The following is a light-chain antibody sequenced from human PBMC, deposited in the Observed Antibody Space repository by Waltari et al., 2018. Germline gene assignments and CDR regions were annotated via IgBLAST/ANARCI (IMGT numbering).Light chain of an antibody. CDR2: ASS. CDR1: QNINTY. CDR3: QQSYIGVT. J-gene: IGKJ4*01. V-gene: IGKV1-39*01. Sequence: DIQMTQSPSSLSASVGDRVSITCRASQNINTYLNWYQQKPGKAPSLLIYASSNLHSGVPSRFSGSGSATDFTLTISSLQPEDAGTYYWQQSYIGVTFGGGTKVEIK.